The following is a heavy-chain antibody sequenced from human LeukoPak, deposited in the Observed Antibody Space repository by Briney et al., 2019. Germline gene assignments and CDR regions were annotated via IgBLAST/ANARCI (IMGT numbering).Heavy chain of an antibody. CDR1: GGSISSGGYY. V-gene: IGHV4-30-2*01. J-gene: IGHJ4*02. CDR2: IYHSGST. Sequence: SQTLSLTCTVSGGSISSGGYYWSWIRQPPGKGLEWIGYIYHSGSTYYNPSLKSRVTISVDRSKNQFSLKLSSVTAADTAVYYCARAPRDRRLNGNDYWGQGTLVTVSS. D-gene: IGHD1-20*01. CDR3: ARAPRDRRLNGNDY.